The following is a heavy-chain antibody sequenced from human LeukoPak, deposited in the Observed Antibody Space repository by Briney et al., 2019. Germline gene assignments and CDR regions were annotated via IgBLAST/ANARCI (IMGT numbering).Heavy chain of an antibody. Sequence: GGSLRLSCVDSGFTFSSYAMTWVRQAPGKGLEWVAVILYDGSNKNYADSVEGRFTISRDNSKNTLYLQMNSLRVEDTAVYYCSRDGSEYYYDSTGHHDAFDIWGQGTMVTVSS. V-gene: IGHV3-30*04. CDR3: SRDGSEYYYDSTGHHDAFDI. CDR1: GFTFSSYA. CDR2: ILYDGSNK. D-gene: IGHD3-22*01. J-gene: IGHJ3*02.